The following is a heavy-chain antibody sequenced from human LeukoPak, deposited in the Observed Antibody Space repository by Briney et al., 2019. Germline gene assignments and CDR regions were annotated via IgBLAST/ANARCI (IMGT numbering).Heavy chain of an antibody. V-gene: IGHV3-30*04. D-gene: IGHD3-10*01. CDR3: ARDRGSGSYALFDY. CDR1: GFTFSSYA. Sequence: GRSLRLSRAASGFTFSSYAMHWVPEALGKGLEWGADISYDGSNKYYADSVKGRFTISRDNSKNTLYLQMNSLRAEDTAVYYCARDRGSGSYALFDYWGQGTLVTVSS. CDR2: ISYDGSNK. J-gene: IGHJ4*02.